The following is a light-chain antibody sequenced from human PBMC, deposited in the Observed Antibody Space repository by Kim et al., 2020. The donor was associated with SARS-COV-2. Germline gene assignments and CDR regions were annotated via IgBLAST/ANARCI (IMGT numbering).Light chain of an antibody. J-gene: IGLJ3*02. V-gene: IGLV10-54*04. Sequence: QPPTITSPGNKYYFDYQGAVGLQQQQGRPPIFLSHSNNTRPSVVSERFSASRSGNTASLTISGLQPEDEADYYCSAWDTSLRGWVLGGGTQPTV. CDR3: SAWDTSLRGWV. CDR1: KYYFDYQG. CDR2: SNN.